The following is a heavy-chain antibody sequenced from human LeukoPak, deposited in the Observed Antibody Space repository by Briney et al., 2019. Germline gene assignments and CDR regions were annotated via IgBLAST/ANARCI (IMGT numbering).Heavy chain of an antibody. CDR3: AGSSTSGGYYFDY. CDR1: GGSISSYY. D-gene: IGHD2-2*01. J-gene: IGHJ4*02. CDR2: IYYSGST. Sequence: PSETLSLTCTVSGGSISSYYWSWIRQPPGKGLEWIGYIYYSGSTNYNPSLKSRVIISVDTSKNQFSLKLSSVTAADTAVYYCAGSSTSGGYYFDYWGQGTLVTVSS. V-gene: IGHV4-59*01.